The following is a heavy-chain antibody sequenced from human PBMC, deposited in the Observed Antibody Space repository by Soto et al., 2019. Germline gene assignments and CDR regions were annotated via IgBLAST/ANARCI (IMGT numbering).Heavy chain of an antibody. J-gene: IGHJ5*02. CDR2: ISNSGNT. CDR3: ARGSYSSSSSWFDP. CDR1: GGSMRSGSYY. Sequence: QVQLQESGPGLVKPSQTLSLTCSVSGGSMRSGSYYWTWIRQHPGKGLEWVVYISNSGNTYYNPSLETRLTISVDTSKNLFSLSLTSVTAADTAPYYCARGSYSSSSSWFDPWGQGTLVTVSS. D-gene: IGHD6-6*01. V-gene: IGHV4-31*03.